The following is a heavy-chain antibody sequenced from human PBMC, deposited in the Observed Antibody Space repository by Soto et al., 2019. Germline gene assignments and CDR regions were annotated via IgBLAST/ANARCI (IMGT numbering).Heavy chain of an antibody. Sequence: PGGSLRLSCAASGFTFDDYTMHWVRQAPGKGLEWVSLISWDGGSTYYADSVKGRFTISRDNSKNSLYLQMNSLRTEDTALYYCAKNYYGSGSETYYFDYWGQGTLVTISS. J-gene: IGHJ4*02. CDR3: AKNYYGSGSETYYFDY. V-gene: IGHV3-43*01. CDR1: GFTFDDYT. D-gene: IGHD3-10*01. CDR2: ISWDGGST.